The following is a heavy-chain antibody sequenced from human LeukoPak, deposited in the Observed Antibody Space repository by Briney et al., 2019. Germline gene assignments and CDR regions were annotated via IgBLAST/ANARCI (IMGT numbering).Heavy chain of an antibody. CDR2: IYHSGST. D-gene: IGHD6-13*01. CDR1: GGSISSSNW. J-gene: IGHJ5*02. CDR3: ARDKIAAAGGFDWFDP. V-gene: IGHV4-4*02. Sequence: PSGTLSLTCAVSGGSISSSNWWSWVRQPPGKGLEWIGEIYHSGSTNYNPSLKSRVTISVDTSKNQFSLKLSSVTAADTAVYYCARDKIAAAGGFDWFDPWGQGTLVTVSS.